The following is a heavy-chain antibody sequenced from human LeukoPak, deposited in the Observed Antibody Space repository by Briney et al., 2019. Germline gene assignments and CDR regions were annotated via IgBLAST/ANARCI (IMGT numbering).Heavy chain of an antibody. D-gene: IGHD6-13*01. V-gene: IGHV1-69*13. Sequence: SVKVSSKAPGGTFSSYAIGWVRQPPGQGLEWMGGIIPIFGTANYAQKFQGRVTITADESTSTAYMELSSLRSEDTAVYYCARDPRRGSWYGDWGQGTLVTVSS. CDR2: IIPIFGTA. CDR3: ARDPRRGSWYGD. J-gene: IGHJ4*02. CDR1: GGTFSSYA.